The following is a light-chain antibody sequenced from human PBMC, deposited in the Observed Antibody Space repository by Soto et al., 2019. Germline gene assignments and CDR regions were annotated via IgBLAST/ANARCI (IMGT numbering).Light chain of an antibody. CDR1: QSVSNY. V-gene: IGKV3-11*01. CDR3: QQRSDWPLT. CDR2: DAV. J-gene: IGKJ4*01. Sequence: DIVVTQSPGALSLSPGERATLSCRASQSVSNYLAWYQQKPGQAPRLLIYDAVKRATGIPARFSGSGSGTDFTLTISSLEPEDFGVYYCQQRSDWPLTFGGGTKAEIK.